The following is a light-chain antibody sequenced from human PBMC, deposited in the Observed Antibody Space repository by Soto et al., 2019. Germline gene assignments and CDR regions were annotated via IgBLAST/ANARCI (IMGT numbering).Light chain of an antibody. CDR2: GAS. J-gene: IGKJ1*01. Sequence: EIALTQSPGTLSLSPGERATLSCRASQSVSSSYLAWYQQKPGQAPRLLIYGASSRATGIPDRFSGSGSGTDFTLTISRLEPEDFAVYYCQQYGSSPQTFGQGTKVKIK. CDR3: QQYGSSPQT. CDR1: QSVSSSY. V-gene: IGKV3-20*01.